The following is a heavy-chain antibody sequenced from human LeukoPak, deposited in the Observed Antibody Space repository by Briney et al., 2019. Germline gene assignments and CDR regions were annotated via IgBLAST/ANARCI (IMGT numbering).Heavy chain of an antibody. V-gene: IGHV4-39*02. J-gene: IGHJ4*02. D-gene: IGHD3-22*01. CDR3: ARERGDNFESSDYKDY. CDR1: GGSISSSSYY. CDR2: IHYSGST. Sequence: SETLSLTCTVSGGSISSSSYYWGWIRQPPGQGLQWIGCIHYSGSTYYNPSLKSRITISVDTSKNQFSLNLKSVTAADTAVYYCARERGDNFESSDYKDYWGQGALVTVSS.